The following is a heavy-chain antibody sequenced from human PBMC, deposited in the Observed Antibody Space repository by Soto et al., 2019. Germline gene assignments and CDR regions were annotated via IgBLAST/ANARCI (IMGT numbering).Heavy chain of an antibody. J-gene: IGHJ4*02. V-gene: IGHV3-33*01. D-gene: IGHD3-10*01. Sequence: QVQLVESGGGVVQPGRSLRLSCAASGFTFSSYGMHWVRQAPGKGLEWVAVIWYDGSNKYYEDSVKGRFTISRDNSKNSLYLQMNSLGAEDMAVYYCARGSYYYGSGSYYLFDYWGQGTLVTVSS. CDR2: IWYDGSNK. CDR3: ARGSYYYGSGSYYLFDY. CDR1: GFTFSSYG.